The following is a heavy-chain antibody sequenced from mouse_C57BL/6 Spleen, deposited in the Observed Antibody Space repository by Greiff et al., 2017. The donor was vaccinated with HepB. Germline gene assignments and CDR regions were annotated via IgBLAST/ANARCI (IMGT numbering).Heavy chain of an antibody. V-gene: IGHV5-4*01. D-gene: IGHD2-4*01. Sequence: QRVESGGGLVKPGGSLKLSCAASGFTFSSYAMSWVRQTPEKRLEWVATISDGGSYTYYPDNVKGRFTISRDNAKNNLYLQMSHLKSEDTAMYYCARARGYDYYWYFDVWGTGTTVTVSS. CDR1: GFTFSSYA. CDR3: ARARGYDYYWYFDV. J-gene: IGHJ1*03. CDR2: ISDGGSYT.